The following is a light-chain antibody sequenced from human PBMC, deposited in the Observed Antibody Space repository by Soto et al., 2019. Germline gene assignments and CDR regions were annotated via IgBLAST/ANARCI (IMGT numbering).Light chain of an antibody. CDR1: SSDVGGYNY. V-gene: IGLV2-14*03. CDR2: DVS. Sequence: QSALTQAASVSGSPGQSITISCTGTSSDVGGYNYVSWYQHHPGKAPKLMIYDVSNRPSGVSNRFSGSKSGNTASLIISGLQAEDEADYYCSSYTSSSTLSTYVFGTG. CDR3: SSYTSSSTLSTYV. J-gene: IGLJ1*01.